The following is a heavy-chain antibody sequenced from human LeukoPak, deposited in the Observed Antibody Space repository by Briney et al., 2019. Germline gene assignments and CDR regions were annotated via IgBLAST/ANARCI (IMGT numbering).Heavy chain of an antibody. Sequence: PSETLSLTCAVYGGSFSGYYWSWIRQPPGKGLEWIGEINHSGSTNYNPSLESRVTISVDTSKNQFSLKLSSVTAADTAVYYCARGLSSRPRTQYYYYMDVWGKGTTVTVSS. CDR1: GGSFSGYY. J-gene: IGHJ6*03. CDR3: ARGLSSRPRTQYYYYMDV. D-gene: IGHD6-13*01. V-gene: IGHV4-34*01. CDR2: INHSGST.